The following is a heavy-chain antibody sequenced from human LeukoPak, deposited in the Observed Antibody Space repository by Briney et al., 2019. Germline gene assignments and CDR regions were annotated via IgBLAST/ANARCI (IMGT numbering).Heavy chain of an antibody. D-gene: IGHD6-13*01. CDR2: INPNSGGT. Sequence: GASVKVSCKASGYTFTGYYMHWVRQAPGQGLAWMGWINPNSGGTNYAQKFQGRVTMTRDTSISTAYMELSRLRSDDTAVYYCARYSSSWFPFDYWGQGTLVTVSS. V-gene: IGHV1-2*02. CDR3: ARYSSSWFPFDY. J-gene: IGHJ4*02. CDR1: GYTFTGYY.